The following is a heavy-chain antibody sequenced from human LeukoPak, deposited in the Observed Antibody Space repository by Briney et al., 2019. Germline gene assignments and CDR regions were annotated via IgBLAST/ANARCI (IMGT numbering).Heavy chain of an antibody. D-gene: IGHD1-26*01. CDR2: IVVGSGNT. Sequence: ASVKVSCKASGFTFTSSAMQWVRQARGQRLEWIGWIVVGSGNTNYAQKFQERVTITRDMSTSTAYMELSSLRSEDTAVYYCARARPIVGARYWFDPWGQGTLVTVSS. J-gene: IGHJ5*02. CDR3: ARARPIVGARYWFDP. CDR1: GFTFTSSA. V-gene: IGHV1-58*02.